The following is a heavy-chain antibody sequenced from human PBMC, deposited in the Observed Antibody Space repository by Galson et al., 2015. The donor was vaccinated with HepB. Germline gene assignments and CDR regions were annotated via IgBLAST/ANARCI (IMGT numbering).Heavy chain of an antibody. V-gene: IGHV3-48*01. J-gene: IGHJ4*02. D-gene: IGHD4-17*01. CDR2: ISSSSSTI. Sequence: SLRLSCAASGFTFTSYSMNWVRQAPGKGLEWISYISSSSSTIYYADSVKGRFTISRDNAKISLYLQMNSLRAEDTAVYYRARDRYGDYEFDYWGQGTLVTVSS. CDR1: GFTFTSYS. CDR3: ARDRYGDYEFDY.